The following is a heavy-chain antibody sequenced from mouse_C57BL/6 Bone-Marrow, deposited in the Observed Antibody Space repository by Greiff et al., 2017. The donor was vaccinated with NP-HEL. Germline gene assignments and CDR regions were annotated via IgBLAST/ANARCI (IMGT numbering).Heavy chain of an antibody. CDR1: GYTFTSYW. CDR3: ARGNYDGYYALGAMDY. D-gene: IGHD2-3*01. J-gene: IGHJ4*01. Sequence: VQLQQPGAELVKPGASVKMSCKASGYTFTSYWITWVKQRPGQGLEWIGDIYPGSGSTNYNEKFKSKATLTVDTSSSTAYMQLSSLTSEDSAVYYCARGNYDGYYALGAMDYWGQGTSVTVSS. CDR2: IYPGSGST. V-gene: IGHV1-55*01.